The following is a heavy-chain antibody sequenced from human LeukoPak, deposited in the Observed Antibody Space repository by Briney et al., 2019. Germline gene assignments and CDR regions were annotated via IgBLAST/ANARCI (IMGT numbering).Heavy chain of an antibody. CDR3: ASIVERRYENYYFDY. CDR1: GGTFSSYA. J-gene: IGHJ4*02. D-gene: IGHD1-1*01. Sequence: ASVKVSCKASGGTFSSYAISWVRQAPGQGLEWMGGIIPIFGTANYAQKFQGRVTITADESTSTAYMELSSLRSEDTAVYYCASIVERRYENYYFDYWGQGTLVTVSS. V-gene: IGHV1-69*01. CDR2: IIPIFGTA.